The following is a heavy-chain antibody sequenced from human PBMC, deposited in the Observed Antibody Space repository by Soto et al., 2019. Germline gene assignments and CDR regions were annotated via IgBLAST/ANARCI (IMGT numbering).Heavy chain of an antibody. J-gene: IGHJ6*02. D-gene: IGHD3-3*01. V-gene: IGHV3-30*18. Sequence: XGSLILSCAAAGFTFSSYGMHWVRQAPGKGLDWVAVISYDGSNKYYADSVKGRFTISRDNSKNTLYLQMNSLRAEDTAVYYCAKGIFRDDFWSATYYYYGMDVWGQGTTVTVSS. CDR2: ISYDGSNK. CDR1: GFTFSSYG. CDR3: AKGIFRDDFWSATYYYYGMDV.